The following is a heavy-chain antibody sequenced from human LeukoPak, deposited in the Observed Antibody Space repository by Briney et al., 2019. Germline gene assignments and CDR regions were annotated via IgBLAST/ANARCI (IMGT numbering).Heavy chain of an antibody. J-gene: IGHJ4*02. CDR3: ARDRSGSYDPSFDY. CDR1: GGTFSSYA. D-gene: IGHD1-26*01. CDR2: IIPIFGTA. Sequence: GASVKVSCKASGGTFSSYAISWVRQAPGQGLEWMGGIIPIFGTANYAQKFQGRVTITADESTSTAYMELSSLRSEDTAVYYCARDRSGSYDPSFDYWGQGTLVTVSS. V-gene: IGHV1-69*01.